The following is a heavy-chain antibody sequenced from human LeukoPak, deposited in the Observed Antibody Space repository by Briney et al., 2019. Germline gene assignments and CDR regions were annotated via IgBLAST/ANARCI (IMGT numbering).Heavy chain of an antibody. D-gene: IGHD4-17*01. CDR1: GGTFSSYA. J-gene: IGHJ4*02. V-gene: IGHV1-69*13. CDR2: IIPIFGTA. CDR3: ARDLPDDYGDYGIDY. Sequence: SVRVSCKASGGTFSSYAISWVRQAPGQGLEWMGGIIPIFGTANYAQKFQGRVTITADESTSTAYMELSSLRSEDTAVYYCARDLPDDYGDYGIDYWGQGTLVTVSS.